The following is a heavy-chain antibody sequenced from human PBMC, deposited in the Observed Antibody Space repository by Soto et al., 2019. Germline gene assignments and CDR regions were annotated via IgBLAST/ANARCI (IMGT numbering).Heavy chain of an antibody. CDR1: GFTFSNHI. V-gene: IGHV3-30-3*01. CDR2: ILDDGNNK. D-gene: IGHD3-10*01. J-gene: IGHJ2*01. Sequence: PGGSLRLSCAASGFTFSNHIMHWVRQAPGKGLEWVAVILDDGNNKYYADSVKGRFTISRDNSKNTLCLQMNSLRTEDTAVYYCARDDVGGCYCDLCHWGRGT. CDR3: ARDDVGGCYCDLCH.